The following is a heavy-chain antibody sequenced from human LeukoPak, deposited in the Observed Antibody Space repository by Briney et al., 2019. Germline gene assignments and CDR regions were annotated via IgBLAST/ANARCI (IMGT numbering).Heavy chain of an antibody. D-gene: IGHD2-8*01. J-gene: IGHJ6*02. Sequence: GGSLRLSCAASGFTFSSYAMHWVRQAPGKGLERVAVISYDGSNKYYADSVKGRFTISRDNSKNTLYLQMNSLRAEDTAVYYCARGPERTGVGTRYYYDMDVWGQGTTVTVSS. CDR1: GFTFSSYA. CDR2: ISYDGSNK. CDR3: ARGPERTGVGTRYYYDMDV. V-gene: IGHV3-30-3*01.